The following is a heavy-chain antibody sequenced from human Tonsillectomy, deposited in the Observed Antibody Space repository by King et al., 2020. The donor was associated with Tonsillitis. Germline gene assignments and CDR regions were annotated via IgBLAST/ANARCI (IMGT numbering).Heavy chain of an antibody. CDR3: ASRASTDY. Sequence: VQLQESGPGLVNPSQTLSLTCTVSGGSNNGGRYSWGLIREPAGGGLEWIGRLFTRGSANYNPSLKNRATLSVDTSKNQFSLKLSSVTAADTAIYYCASRASTDYWGQGVLVTVSS. CDR2: LFTRGSA. CDR1: GGSNNGGRYS. J-gene: IGHJ4*02. V-gene: IGHV4-61*02. D-gene: IGHD2-21*01.